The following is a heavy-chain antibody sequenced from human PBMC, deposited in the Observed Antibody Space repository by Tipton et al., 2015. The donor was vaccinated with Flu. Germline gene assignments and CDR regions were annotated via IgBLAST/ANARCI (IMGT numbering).Heavy chain of an antibody. Sequence: VQLVQSGAEVKKPGASVKVSCKASGYTFSSYWMSWVRQAPGKGLEWVANIKQDGSEKYYVDSVKGRFTISRDNAKNSLYLQMNSLRAEDTAVYYCARVAGSGAFDIWGQGTMVTVSS. J-gene: IGHJ3*02. V-gene: IGHV3-7*01. CDR2: IKQDGSEK. CDR3: ARVAGSGAFDI. D-gene: IGHD3-10*01. CDR1: GYTFSSYW.